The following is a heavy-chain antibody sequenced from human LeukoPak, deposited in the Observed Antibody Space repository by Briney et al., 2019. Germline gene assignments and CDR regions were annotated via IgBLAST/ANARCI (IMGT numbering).Heavy chain of an antibody. D-gene: IGHD3-10*01. CDR1: GGSISSGGYY. V-gene: IGHV4-31*03. J-gene: IGHJ6*02. CDR3: ARDQLPALLWFGELSHRVYGMDV. Sequence: SETLSLTCTVSGGSISSGGYYWSWIRQHPGKGLEWIGYIYYSGSTYYNPSLKSRVTISVDTSKNQFSLKLSSVTAADTAVYYCARDQLPALLWFGELSHRVYGMDVWGQGTTVTVSS. CDR2: IYYSGST.